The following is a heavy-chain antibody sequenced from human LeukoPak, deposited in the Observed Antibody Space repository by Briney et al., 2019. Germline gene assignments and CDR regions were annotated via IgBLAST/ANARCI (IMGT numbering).Heavy chain of an antibody. V-gene: IGHV3-48*03. J-gene: IGHJ4*02. D-gene: IGHD2-2*01. CDR2: ISNSGSTI. CDR3: ARDGGYCSSPNCHIDY. CDR1: GYTFSSYE. Sequence: GGSLRLPCAASGYTFSSYEMNWVRQAPGKGLEWVSYISNSGSTIYYADSVKGRFTISRDNAKNSLYLQMNSLRAEDTAVYYCARDGGYCSSPNCHIDYWGQGTLVTVSS.